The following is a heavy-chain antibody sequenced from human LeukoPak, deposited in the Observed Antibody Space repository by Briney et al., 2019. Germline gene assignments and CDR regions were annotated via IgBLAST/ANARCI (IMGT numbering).Heavy chain of an antibody. Sequence: GGSLRLSCAASGFTFSSYSMNWVRQAPGKGLEWVSSISSSSSYIYYADSVKGRFTISRDNARNSLYLQMNSLRAEDTAVYYCASDSGWYYFDYWGQGTLVTVSS. V-gene: IGHV3-21*01. D-gene: IGHD6-19*01. CDR1: GFTFSSYS. CDR2: ISSSSSYI. CDR3: ASDSGWYYFDY. J-gene: IGHJ4*02.